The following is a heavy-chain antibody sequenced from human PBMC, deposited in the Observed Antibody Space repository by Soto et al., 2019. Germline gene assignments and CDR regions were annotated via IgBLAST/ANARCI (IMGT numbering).Heavy chain of an antibody. Sequence: GGSLRLSCAASGFTFSSYAMSWVRQAPGKGLEWVSAISGSGGSTYYADSVKGRFTISRDNAKNSLYLQMNSLRAEDTAVYYCARDSPLWFGRTGHFDYWGQGTLVTVSS. D-gene: IGHD3-10*01. CDR1: GFTFSSYA. CDR2: ISGSGGST. V-gene: IGHV3-23*01. CDR3: ARDSPLWFGRTGHFDY. J-gene: IGHJ4*02.